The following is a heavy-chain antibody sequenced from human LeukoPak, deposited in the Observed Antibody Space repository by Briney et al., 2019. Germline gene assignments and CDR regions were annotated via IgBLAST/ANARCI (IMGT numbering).Heavy chain of an antibody. Sequence: RSLRLSCAASGFTFSSYGMHWVRQAPGKGLEWVAVISYDGSNKYYADSVKGRFTISRDNSKNTLYLQMNSLRAEDTAVYYCAKDFRAGAWGQGTLVTVSS. J-gene: IGHJ5*02. CDR3: AKDFRAGA. CDR2: ISYDGSNK. V-gene: IGHV3-30*18. CDR1: GFTFSSYG.